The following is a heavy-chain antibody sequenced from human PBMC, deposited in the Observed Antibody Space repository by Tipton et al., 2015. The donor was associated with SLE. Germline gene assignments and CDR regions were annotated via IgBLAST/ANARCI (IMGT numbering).Heavy chain of an antibody. V-gene: IGHV4-34*01. CDR2: INHSGST. D-gene: IGHD3-16*01. CDR3: AREGAQYYYYYGMDV. CDR1: GGSISSHY. Sequence: TLSLTCTVSGGSISSHYWSWIRQPPGKGLEWIGEINHSGSTNYNPSLKSRVTISVDTSKNQFSLKLSSVTAADTAVYYCAREGAQYYYYYGMDVWGQGTTVTVSS. J-gene: IGHJ6*02.